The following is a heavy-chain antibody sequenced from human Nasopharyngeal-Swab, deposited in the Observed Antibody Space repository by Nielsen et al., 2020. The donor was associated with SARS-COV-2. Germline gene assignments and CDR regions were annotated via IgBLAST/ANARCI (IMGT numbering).Heavy chain of an antibody. V-gene: IGHV1-18*01. CDR3: ARSKGLWFREFQTHYYYYGMDA. Sequence: ASVKVSCKASGYTFTSYGISWVRQAPGQGLEWMGWISAYNGNTNYAQKLQGRVTMTTDTSTSTAYMELSSLRSDDTAVYYCARSKGLWFREFQTHYYYYGMDAWGQGTTVTVSS. J-gene: IGHJ6*02. CDR2: ISAYNGNT. D-gene: IGHD3-10*01. CDR1: GYTFTSYG.